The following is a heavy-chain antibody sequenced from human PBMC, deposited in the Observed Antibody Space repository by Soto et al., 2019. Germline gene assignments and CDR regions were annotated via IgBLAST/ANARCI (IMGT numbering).Heavy chain of an antibody. D-gene: IGHD2-2*02. CDR1: GDTLTELS. CDR2: FDPEDGET. V-gene: IGHV1-24*01. J-gene: IGHJ4*02. CDR3: ATDLSCSSTSCYTGY. Sequence: AAVKVSCKVSGDTLTELSMHWVRQAPGKGLEWMGGFDPEDGETIYAQKFQGRVTMTEDTSTDTAYMELSSLRSEDTAVYYCATDLSCSSTSCYTGYWGQGTLVTVS.